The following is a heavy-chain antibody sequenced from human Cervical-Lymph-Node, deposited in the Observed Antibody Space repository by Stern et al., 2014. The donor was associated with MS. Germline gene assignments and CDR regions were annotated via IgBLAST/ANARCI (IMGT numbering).Heavy chain of an antibody. CDR3: ATAQLVLYYYGMDV. Sequence: QVQLQESGPGLEKPSQTLSLTCTVSGGSISSGGYYWSWIRQPPGKGLEWLGYIDYSGSTYYNPSLKSRVTISVDTSKNQCSLKLSSVTAADTAVYYCATAQLVLYYYGMDVWGQGTTVTVSS. CDR1: GGSISSGGYY. J-gene: IGHJ6*02. D-gene: IGHD6-6*01. V-gene: IGHV4-31*03. CDR2: IDYSGST.